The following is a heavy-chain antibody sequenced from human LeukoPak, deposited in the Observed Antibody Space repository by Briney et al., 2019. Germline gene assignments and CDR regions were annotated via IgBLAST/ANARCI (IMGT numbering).Heavy chain of an antibody. J-gene: IGHJ6*04. CDR3: ARGRSAMRMDV. V-gene: IGHV1-8*03. CDR1: GYTFTSYD. D-gene: IGHD2-2*01. CDR2: MNPNSGNT. Sequence: ASVKVSCKASGYTFTSYDINWVRQATGQGLEWMGWMNPNSGNTGYAQKFQGRVTITRNTSISTAYMELSTLRFEDTAVYYCARGRSAMRMDVWGKGTTVTVSS.